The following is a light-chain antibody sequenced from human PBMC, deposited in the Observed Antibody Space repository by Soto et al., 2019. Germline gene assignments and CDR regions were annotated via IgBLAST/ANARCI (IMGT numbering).Light chain of an antibody. V-gene: IGKV3-20*01. CDR3: QQYGSSPKT. CDR1: QSVSSNY. J-gene: IGKJ1*01. CDR2: GAS. Sequence: EIVLTQSPGALSSSPGETITLSCRASQSVSSNYLAWYQQKPGQAPRLLVYGASSRATGIPDRFSGSGSGTDFTLTISRLEPEDFAVYYCQQYGSSPKTFGQGTKVDIK.